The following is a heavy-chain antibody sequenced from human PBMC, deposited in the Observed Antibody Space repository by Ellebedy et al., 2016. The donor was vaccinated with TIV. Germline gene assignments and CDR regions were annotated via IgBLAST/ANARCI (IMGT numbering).Heavy chain of an antibody. CDR1: GFTFSNAW. V-gene: IGHV3-15*01. Sequence: GESLKISXAASGFTFSNAWMNWVRQAPGKGLEWVGRIKSRSEGGTTDYAAPVKGRFTISRDDSKNTLHLQMNSLRAEDTAVYYCASPSAPSYYYYMDVWGKGTTVTVSS. J-gene: IGHJ6*03. CDR2: IKSRSEGGTT. CDR3: ASPSAPSYYYYMDV.